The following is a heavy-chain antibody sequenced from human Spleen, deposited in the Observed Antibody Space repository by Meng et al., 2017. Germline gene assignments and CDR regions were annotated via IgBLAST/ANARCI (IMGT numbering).Heavy chain of an antibody. V-gene: IGHV4-34*01. J-gene: IGHJ4*02. CDR2: INHSGST. Sequence: LQQWGAGLLKPSATLSPTCVVSGGSFSDYYWSWIRQPPGKGLEWIGEINHSGSTNYNPSLESRATISVDMSQNNLSLKLSSVTAADSAVYYCARGPTTMAHDFDYWGQGTLVTVSS. CDR3: ARGPTTMAHDFDY. D-gene: IGHD4-11*01. CDR1: GGSFSDYY.